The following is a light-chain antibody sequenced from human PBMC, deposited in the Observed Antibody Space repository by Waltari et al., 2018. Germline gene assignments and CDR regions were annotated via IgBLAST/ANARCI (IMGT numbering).Light chain of an antibody. CDR1: KSVSSNY. V-gene: IGKV3-20*01. J-gene: IGKJ1*01. CDR2: GAS. Sequence: EIVLTQSPGTLSLSPGERATLSCRASKSVSSNYLAWFQQKPGQAPRLLIHGASSRATGIPDRFSGSGSGTDFTLTISRLEPEDFAVYYCQEYDDSPPWTFGQGTKVEIK. CDR3: QEYDDSPPWT.